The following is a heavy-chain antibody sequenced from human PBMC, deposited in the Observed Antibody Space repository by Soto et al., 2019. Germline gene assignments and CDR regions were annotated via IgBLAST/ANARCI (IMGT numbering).Heavy chain of an antibody. J-gene: IGHJ4*02. V-gene: IGHV1-46*01. CDR2: INPSGGHT. CDR1: GNTFTNYY. Sequence: QVQLMQSGAEVKKPGASVKVSCKASGNTFTNYYIHWVRQAPGQGLEWMGTINPSGGHTTYSQNFLGRVTMTRDTSTSTLYMELTSLTSDDTAVYYRARGGHVVVVTAAFDYWGQGTLVTVSS. CDR3: ARGGHVVVVTAAFDY. D-gene: IGHD2-21*02.